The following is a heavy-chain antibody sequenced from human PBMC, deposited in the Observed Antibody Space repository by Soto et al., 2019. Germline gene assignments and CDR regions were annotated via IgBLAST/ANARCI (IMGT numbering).Heavy chain of an antibody. CDR1: GGSISRYY. D-gene: IGHD2-8*01. V-gene: IGHV4-59*01. CDR3: ARANYFDI. J-gene: IGHJ3*02. Sequence: SETLSLTCTVSGGSISRYYWTWIRQSPGKGLEWIGNIYYTGSTNYSPSLKSRVTISLDTSKNQFSLKLRSVTAADTAVYYCARANYFDIWGQGTMVT. CDR2: IYYTGST.